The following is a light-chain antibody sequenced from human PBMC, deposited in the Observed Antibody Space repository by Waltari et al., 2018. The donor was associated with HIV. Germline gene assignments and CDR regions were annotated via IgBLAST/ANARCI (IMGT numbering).Light chain of an antibody. V-gene: IGLV3-21*01. Sequence: SYVLTQPPSVSVALGEAATISCGGELIGTKSVHWYQQRPGQAHLLVISYDADRPSGIPERFSGSNSGNAATLTISRVEAADEADYYCQVWDDTTHHVVFGGGTKLTAL. CDR1: LIGTKS. J-gene: IGLJ2*01. CDR3: QVWDDTTHHVV. CDR2: YDA.